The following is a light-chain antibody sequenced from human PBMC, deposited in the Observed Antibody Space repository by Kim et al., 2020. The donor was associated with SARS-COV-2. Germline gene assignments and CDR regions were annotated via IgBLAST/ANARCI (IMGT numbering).Light chain of an antibody. CDR1: QSVSSN. V-gene: IGKV3-15*01. Sequence: SPGETATRSCRASQSVSSNVAWYQQKPGQAPRLLIYGASTRATGIPARCSGSGSGTDFTLTISSLQSEDLAVYHCQQYDDWPPWTFGQGTKVDIK. CDR2: GAS. J-gene: IGKJ1*01. CDR3: QQYDDWPPWT.